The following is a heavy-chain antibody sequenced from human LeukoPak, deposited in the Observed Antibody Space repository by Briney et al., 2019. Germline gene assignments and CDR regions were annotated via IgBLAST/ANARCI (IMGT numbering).Heavy chain of an antibody. CDR2: ISGDEIWT. J-gene: IGHJ3*02. V-gene: IGHV3-74*01. Sequence: GGSLRLSCAASGFTLSNHWMHWVRQVPGKGLVWVSRISGDEIWTSYADSVKGRFIISRDNAKDTLYLQMNSLRTEDTAVYYCAREYNSGPKQTDAFDIWGRGTMVTVSS. CDR3: AREYNSGPKQTDAFDI. D-gene: IGHD3-22*01. CDR1: GFTLSNHW.